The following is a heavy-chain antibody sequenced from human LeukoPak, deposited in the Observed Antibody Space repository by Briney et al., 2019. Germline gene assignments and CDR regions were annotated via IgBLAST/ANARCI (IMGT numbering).Heavy chain of an antibody. D-gene: IGHD2-2*01. CDR1: GGSISSGGYY. CDR2: IYYSGST. CDR3: ARLGQIVVVPSL. V-gene: IGHV4-39*01. J-gene: IGHJ4*02. Sequence: SETLSLTCTVSGGSISSGGYYWGWIRQPPGKGLEWIGSIYYSGSTYYNPSLKSRVTISVDTSKNQFSLKLSSVTAADTAVYYCARLGQIVVVPSLWGQGTLVTVSS.